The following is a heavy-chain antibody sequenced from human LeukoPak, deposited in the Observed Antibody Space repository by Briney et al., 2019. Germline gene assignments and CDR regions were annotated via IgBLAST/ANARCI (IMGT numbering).Heavy chain of an antibody. CDR3: ATDRNSGTYYDH. D-gene: IGHD1-26*01. CDR1: GFTFSNSD. J-gene: IGHJ4*02. V-gene: IGHV3-23*01. Sequence: HTGGSLRLSCAASGFTFSNSDMSWVRQAPGKGLEWVSAITGSGGSTYYADSVKGRFTISRDNSKNTLYLQMNSLVAEGTGVYDCATDRNSGTYYDHWGQGTLVTVSS. CDR2: ITGSGGST.